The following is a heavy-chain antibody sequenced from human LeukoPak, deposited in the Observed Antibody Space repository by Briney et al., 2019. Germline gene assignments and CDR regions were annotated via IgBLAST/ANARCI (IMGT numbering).Heavy chain of an antibody. D-gene: IGHD3-22*01. CDR3: ARDHNYDSSGYFLYY. J-gene: IGHJ4*02. CDR2: INHSGNT. CDR1: GGSFSGYY. Sequence: PSETLSLTCAVYGGSFSGYYWNWIRQPPGKGLEWIGEINHSGNTNYNPSLKSRVIMSVDTSKNQFSLRLSSVTAADTAVYYCARDHNYDSSGYFLYYWGPGTLVTVSS. V-gene: IGHV4-34*01.